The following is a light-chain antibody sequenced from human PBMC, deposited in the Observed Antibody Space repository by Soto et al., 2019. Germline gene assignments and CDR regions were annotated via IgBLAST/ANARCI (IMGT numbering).Light chain of an antibody. V-gene: IGKV1-5*01. CDR2: DAS. Sequence: DIQMTQSPSTLSASVGDRVTITCRASQSISSWLAWYQQKPGKAPKLLIYDASSLESGVPSRFSGSGSGTECTLTSSSLQPDDFATYYCQQYNSYRWTFGQGTKVEIK. CDR3: QQYNSYRWT. CDR1: QSISSW. J-gene: IGKJ1*01.